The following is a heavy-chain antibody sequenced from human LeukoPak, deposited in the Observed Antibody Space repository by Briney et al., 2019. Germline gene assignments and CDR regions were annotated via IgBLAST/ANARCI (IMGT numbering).Heavy chain of an antibody. CDR3: ARDPAAYSSSWYPKY. V-gene: IGHV3-30*04. J-gene: IGHJ4*02. Sequence: GGSLRLSCAASGFTFSSYAMHWVRQAPGKGPEWVAVISYDGSNKYYADSVKGRFTISRDNSKNTLYLQMNSLRAEDTAVYYCARDPAAYSSSWYPKYWGQGTLVTVSS. CDR1: GFTFSSYA. D-gene: IGHD6-13*01. CDR2: ISYDGSNK.